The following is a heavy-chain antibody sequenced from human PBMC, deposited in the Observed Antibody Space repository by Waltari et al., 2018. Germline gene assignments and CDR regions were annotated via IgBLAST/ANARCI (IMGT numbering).Heavy chain of an antibody. J-gene: IGHJ5*02. V-gene: IGHV4-38-2*02. CDR3: ARSASNFFDP. Sequence: QVQLQESGPGLVKPSETLSLICSVSGYSISSGYYWGWIRQPPGKGLEWLGSVFHSGTFYNPSLRRRVTLSLDTSKNQFSLKVSSVTASDTAVYFCARSASNFFDPWGQGALVTVSS. D-gene: IGHD3-3*01. CDR2: VFHSGT. CDR1: GYSISSGYY.